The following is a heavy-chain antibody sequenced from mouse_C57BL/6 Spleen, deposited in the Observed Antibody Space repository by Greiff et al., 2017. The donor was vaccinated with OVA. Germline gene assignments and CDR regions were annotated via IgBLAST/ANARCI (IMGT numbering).Heavy chain of an antibody. D-gene: IGHD2-5*01. CDR3: TNSYYSIFDY. V-gene: IGHV1-15*01. Sequence: VKLQESGAELVRPGASVTLSCKASGYTFTDYEMHWVKQTPVHGLEWIGAIDPETGGTAYNQKFKGKAILTADKSSSTAYMELRSLTSEDSAVYYCTNSYYSIFDYWGQGTTLTVSS. CDR1: GYTFTDYE. J-gene: IGHJ2*01. CDR2: IDPETGGT.